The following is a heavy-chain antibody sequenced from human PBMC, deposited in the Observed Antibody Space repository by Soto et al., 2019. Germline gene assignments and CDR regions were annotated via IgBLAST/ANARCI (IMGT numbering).Heavy chain of an antibody. CDR3: ARPRERYGDYGYYYGMDV. CDR2: ISSSSSYR. CDR1: GFTFSSYS. V-gene: IGHV3-21*01. J-gene: IGHJ6*02. D-gene: IGHD4-17*01. Sequence: GGSLRLSCAASGFTFSSYSMNWVRQAPGKGLEWVSSISSSSSYRYYADSVRGRFTVSRDDAKNSLYLQMTSLRAEDPAVYYCARPRERYGDYGYYYGMDVWGQGTTDTVSS.